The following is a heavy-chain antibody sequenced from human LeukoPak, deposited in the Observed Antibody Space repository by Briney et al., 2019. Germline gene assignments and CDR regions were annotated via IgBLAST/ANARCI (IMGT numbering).Heavy chain of an antibody. V-gene: IGHV1-69*05. CDR3: ARGLQYQLLKALGYYYMDV. Sequence: GSSVKVSCKASGGTFSSHAIARVRQAPGQGPEWMGGIIPISGTANYAQKSQGRVTITTDESTSTAYMELSSLTSDDTAVYYCARGLQYQLLKALGYYYMDVWGEGTTVTVSS. J-gene: IGHJ6*03. CDR1: GGTFSSHA. CDR2: IIPISGTA. D-gene: IGHD2-2*01.